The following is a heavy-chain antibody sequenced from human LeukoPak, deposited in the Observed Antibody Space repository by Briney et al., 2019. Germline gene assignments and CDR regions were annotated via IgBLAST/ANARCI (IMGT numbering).Heavy chain of an antibody. D-gene: IGHD3-22*01. V-gene: IGHV3-30*18. CDR3: AKDLEYYDSSGYLDY. CDR1: GFTFSSYG. J-gene: IGHJ4*02. CDR2: ISYDGSNK. Sequence: GGSLRRSCAASGFTFSSYGMHWVRQAPGKGLEWVAVISYDGSNKYYADSVKGRFTISRDNSKNTLYLQMNSLRAEDTAVYYCAKDLEYYDSSGYLDYWGQGTLVTVSS.